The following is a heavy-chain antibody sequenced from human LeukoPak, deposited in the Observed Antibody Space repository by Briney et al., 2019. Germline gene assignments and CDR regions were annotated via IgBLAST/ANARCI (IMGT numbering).Heavy chain of an antibody. CDR3: ARTKTQRFGELFSFDY. Sequence: SETLSLTCTVSGGSISSYYWSWIRQPPGKGLEWIGYIYYSGSTNYNPSLKSRVTISVDTSKNQFSLKLSSVTAADTAVYYCARTKTQRFGELFSFDYWGQGTLVTVSS. CDR2: IYYSGST. D-gene: IGHD3-10*01. V-gene: IGHV4-59*01. CDR1: GGSISSYY. J-gene: IGHJ4*02.